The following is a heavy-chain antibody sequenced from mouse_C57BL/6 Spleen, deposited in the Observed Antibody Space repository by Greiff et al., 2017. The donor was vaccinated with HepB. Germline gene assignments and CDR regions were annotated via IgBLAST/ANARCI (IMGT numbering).Heavy chain of an antibody. J-gene: IGHJ4*01. CDR1: GYTFPDYY. CDR3: ATRGAYAMDY. CDR2: IGPGSGST. Sequence: QVQLQQSGAELVKPGASVKISCKASGYTFPDYYINWVKHRPGQGLEWIGKIGPGSGSTYYNEKFKGKATLTADKSSSTAYMQLSSLTYEVSAVYFCATRGAYAMDYWGQGTSVIVSS. V-gene: IGHV1-77*01.